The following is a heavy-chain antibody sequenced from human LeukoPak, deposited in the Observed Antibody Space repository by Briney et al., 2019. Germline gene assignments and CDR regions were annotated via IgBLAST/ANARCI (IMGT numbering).Heavy chain of an antibody. CDR3: VREARGYHYTYFDY. CDR1: GFTLGGHD. Sequence: GGSLRLSCTASGFTLGGHDMHGVRQTTGDGLEWVAAVSAGHHAFYAGSVKGRFTVSREDAKNSLYLQMNSLRAGDTAVYYCVREARGYHYTYFDYWGQGSLVTVSS. V-gene: IGHV3-13*01. D-gene: IGHD5-18*01. CDR2: VSAGHHA. J-gene: IGHJ4*02.